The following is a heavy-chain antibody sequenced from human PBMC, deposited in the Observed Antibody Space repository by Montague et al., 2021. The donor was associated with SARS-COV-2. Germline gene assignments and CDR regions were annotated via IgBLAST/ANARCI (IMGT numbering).Heavy chain of an antibody. CDR2: IYNSGST. Sequence: SETLSLTCTVSGGSISGYYWSWFRQSAGKGLEWIGRIYNSGSTSYNPSLKSRVTMSVDTSKNQFSLTLSSVTAADTAVYYRVRDQGRSNWNYPDYWGQGTLVTVSS. V-gene: IGHV4-4*07. J-gene: IGHJ4*02. D-gene: IGHD1-20*01. CDR1: GGSISGYY. CDR3: VRDQGRSNWNYPDY.